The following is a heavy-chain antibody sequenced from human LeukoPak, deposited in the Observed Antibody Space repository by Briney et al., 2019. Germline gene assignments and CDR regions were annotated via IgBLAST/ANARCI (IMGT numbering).Heavy chain of an antibody. D-gene: IGHD5-12*01. CDR3: ARVGVATTLDY. CDR2: IYHSGST. J-gene: IGHJ4*02. Sequence: RPSETLSLTCTVSGGSISSGGYSWSWIRQPPGKGLEWIGYIYHSGSTHYNPSLKSRVTISVDTSKNQFSLKLSSVTAADTAVYYCARVGVATTLDYWGQGTLVTVSS. V-gene: IGHV4-30-2*01. CDR1: GGSISSGGYS.